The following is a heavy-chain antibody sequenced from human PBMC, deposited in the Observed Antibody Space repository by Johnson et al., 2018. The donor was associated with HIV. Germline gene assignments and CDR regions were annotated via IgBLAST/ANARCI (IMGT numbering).Heavy chain of an antibody. CDR3: ARELVEDDYYDSGGDAFDI. V-gene: IGHV3-30*04. CDR1: GFTFSAYA. D-gene: IGHD3-22*01. CDR2: ISYDGSNK. Sequence: QVQLVESGGGVVQPGRSLRLSCAASGFTFSAYAVHWVRQAPGKGLEWLAIISYDGSNKYYEHSVKGRFTISRDNSKNTLYLQMNRLKPDDTAVYYCARELVEDDYYDSGGDAFDIWGQGTLVTVSS. J-gene: IGHJ3*02.